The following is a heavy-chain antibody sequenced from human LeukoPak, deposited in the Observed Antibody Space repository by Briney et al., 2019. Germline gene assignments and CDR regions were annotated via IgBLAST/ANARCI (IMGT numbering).Heavy chain of an antibody. CDR2: IYYSGST. D-gene: IGHD3-22*01. CDR3: ARVDYDSSGYLDY. J-gene: IGHJ4*02. CDR1: GGSISSYY. V-gene: IGHV4-59*01. Sequence: PSETLSLTCTVSGGSISSYYWSWIRQPPVKGLEWIGYIYYSGSTNYNPSLKSRVTISVDTSKNQFSLKLSSVTAADTAVYYCARVDYDSSGYLDYWGQGTLVTVSS.